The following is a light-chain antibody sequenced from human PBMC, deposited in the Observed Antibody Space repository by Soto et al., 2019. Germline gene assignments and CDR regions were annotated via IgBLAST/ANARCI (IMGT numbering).Light chain of an antibody. CDR3: ESFGRSLSGWV. CDR2: NNN. Sequence: QSVLTQPPSVSGAPGQRVTISCTGSSSNIGAGYDVQWYQQLPGTAPKLLISNNNNRPSGVPDRFSGSKSDTSASLAITGIPAEDEADYYCESFGRSLSGWVFGGGSTLTVL. J-gene: IGLJ3*02. V-gene: IGLV1-40*01. CDR1: SSNIGAGYD.